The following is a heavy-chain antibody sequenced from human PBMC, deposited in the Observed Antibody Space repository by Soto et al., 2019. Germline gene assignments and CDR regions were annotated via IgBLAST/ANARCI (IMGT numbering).Heavy chain of an antibody. J-gene: IGHJ2*01. CDR1: GGTFSSYA. CDR3: ASQIGYNWNYWYFDL. D-gene: IGHD1-20*01. V-gene: IGHV1-69*01. Sequence: QVQLVQSGAEVKKPGSSVKVSCKASGGTFSSYAISWVRQAPGQGLEWMGGIIPIFGTANYAQKFQGRVKITADESTSTAYMELSSLRTEDTAVYYCASQIGYNWNYWYFDLWGRGTLVTVSS. CDR2: IIPIFGTA.